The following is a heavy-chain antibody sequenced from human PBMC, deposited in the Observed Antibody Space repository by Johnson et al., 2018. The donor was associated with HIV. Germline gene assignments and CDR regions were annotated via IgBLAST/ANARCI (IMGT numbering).Heavy chain of an antibody. CDR1: GFTFSDYY. CDR2: ISYDGSNK. CDR3: ASYDFLTRDYAFDI. D-gene: IGHD3-9*01. J-gene: IGHJ3*02. Sequence: QVQLMESGGGLVQPGGSLRLSCAASGFTFSDYYMNWMRQAPGKGLEWVAVISYDGSNKYYADSVKGRFAISRDNSKNTLYLQMNSLRAEDTAVYYCASYDFLTRDYAFDIWGQGTMVTVSS. V-gene: IGHV3-30*09.